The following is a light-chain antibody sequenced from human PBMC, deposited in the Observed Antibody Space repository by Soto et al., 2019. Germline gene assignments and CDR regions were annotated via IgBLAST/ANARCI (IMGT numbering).Light chain of an antibody. J-gene: IGKJ2*01. CDR1: QSISSY. CDR2: AAS. CDR3: QQSYSTPPT. V-gene: IGKV1-39*01. Sequence: DIQMTQSPSSLSASVGDRVTITCRASQSISSYLNWYQQKPGKAPKLLICAASSLQSGVPSRFSGSGSGTDFTLTISSLQPEDFATYYCQQSYSTPPTFGQGTKLEIK.